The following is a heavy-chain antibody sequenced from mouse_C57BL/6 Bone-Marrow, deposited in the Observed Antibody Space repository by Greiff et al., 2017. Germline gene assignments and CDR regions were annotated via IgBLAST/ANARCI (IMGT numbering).Heavy chain of an antibody. J-gene: IGHJ4*01. V-gene: IGHV1-7*01. CDR3: ARTLYAMDY. CDR2: ITPSSGYT. CDR1: GYTFTSYW. Sequence: QVQLQQSGAELAKPGASVKLSCKASGYTFTSYWLHWVKQRPGQGLEWIGYITPSSGYTKYNQKFKDKATLTADRSSSTAYMQLSSLTYEDSAVYYCARTLYAMDYWGQGTSVTVSS.